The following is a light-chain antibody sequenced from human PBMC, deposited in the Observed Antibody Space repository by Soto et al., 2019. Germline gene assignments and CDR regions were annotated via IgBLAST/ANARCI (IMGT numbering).Light chain of an antibody. J-gene: IGKJ1*01. V-gene: IGKV3-15*01. Sequence: EVVMTQSPTTLSVSPGERATLSCRASQSVSSDVAWYQQKPGQAPRLLIFGASTRATSIPARFTGSRSGTEFTLTISSLQSEDFAVYYCQQYNTWPRTFGQGTKVDIK. CDR3: QQYNTWPRT. CDR1: QSVSSD. CDR2: GAS.